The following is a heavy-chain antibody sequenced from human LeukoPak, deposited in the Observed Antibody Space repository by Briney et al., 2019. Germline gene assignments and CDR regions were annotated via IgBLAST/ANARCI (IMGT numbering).Heavy chain of an antibody. V-gene: IGHV4-4*07. CDR2: IYTSGST. J-gene: IGHJ6*03. Sequence: SETLSLTCTVSGGSISSYYWSWIRQPAGKGLEWIGRIYTSGSTNYNPSLKSRVTMSVDTSKNQFSLKLSSVTAADTAVYYCARAASGSLYDFWSGYYTTVYYYYYMDVWGKGTTVTVSS. CDR1: GGSISSYY. D-gene: IGHD3-3*01. CDR3: ARAASGSLYDFWSGYYTTVYYYYYMDV.